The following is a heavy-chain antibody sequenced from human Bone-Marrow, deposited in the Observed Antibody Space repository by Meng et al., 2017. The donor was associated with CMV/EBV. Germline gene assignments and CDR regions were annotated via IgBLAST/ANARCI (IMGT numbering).Heavy chain of an antibody. CDR2: INHSGST. Sequence: SETLSLTCAVYGGSFSGYYWSWIRQPPGKGLEWIGEINHSGSTNYNPSLKSRVTISVDTSKNQFSLKLSSVTAADTAVYYCARLSLSPYYYYYYGMAVWGPGNTVNVSS. V-gene: IGHV4-34*01. CDR3: ARLSLSPYYYYYYGMAV. D-gene: IGHD3-16*01. J-gene: IGHJ6*02. CDR1: GGSFSGYY.